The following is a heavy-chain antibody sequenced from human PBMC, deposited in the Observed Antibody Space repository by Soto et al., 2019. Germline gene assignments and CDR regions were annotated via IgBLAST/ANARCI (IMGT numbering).Heavy chain of an antibody. CDR1: GYTFTGYY. CDR2: ISPNSGDT. Sequence: GASVKVSCKASGYTFTGYYLHWVRQAPGQGLEWMGWISPNSGDTSFAQKFQARVTMTRDTSITTAYMELSSLRSDDTAVYYCAKDNCSGGSCYRYFDYWGQGTLVTVSS. J-gene: IGHJ4*02. CDR3: AKDNCSGGSCYRYFDY. V-gene: IGHV1-2*02. D-gene: IGHD2-15*01.